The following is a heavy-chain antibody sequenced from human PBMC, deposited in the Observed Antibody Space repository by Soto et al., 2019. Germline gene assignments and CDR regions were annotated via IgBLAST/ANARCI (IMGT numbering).Heavy chain of an antibody. CDR3: ARSEPTIVVPTHY. D-gene: IGHD1-26*01. CDR2: IYYSGST. CDR1: GGSISSGDYY. V-gene: IGHV4-30-4*01. Sequence: SETLSLTCTVSGGSISSGDYYWSWIRQPPGKGLEWIGYIYYSGSTYYNPSLKSRVTISVDTSKNQFSLKLSSVTAADTAVYYCARSEPTIVVPTHYWGQGTLVTVSS. J-gene: IGHJ4*02.